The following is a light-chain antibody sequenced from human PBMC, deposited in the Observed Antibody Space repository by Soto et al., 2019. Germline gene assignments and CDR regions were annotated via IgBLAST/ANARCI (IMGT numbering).Light chain of an antibody. CDR3: QSYDSSLSVV. CDR2: VNS. Sequence: QSVLTQPPSVSGAPGQRVTISCTGSRSNIGAGYDVHWYQQLPGTAPKLLSYVNSNRPSGVPDRFSGSKSGTSASLAITGLQAEEEADYYCQSYDSSLSVVFGGGTKLTVL. CDR1: RSNIGAGYD. J-gene: IGLJ2*01. V-gene: IGLV1-40*01.